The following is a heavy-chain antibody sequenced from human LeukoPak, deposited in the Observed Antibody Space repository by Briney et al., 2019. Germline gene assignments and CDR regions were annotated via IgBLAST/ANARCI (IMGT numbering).Heavy chain of an antibody. CDR1: GFTFSDYY. Sequence: GSLRLSCAASGFTFSDYYMSWIRQAPGKGLEWVSYISSSGSTIYYADSVKGRFTISRDNAKNSLYLQMNSLRAEDTAVYYCARVGSRSAAGMYYFDYWGQGTLVTVSS. CDR2: ISSSGSTI. D-gene: IGHD6-13*01. J-gene: IGHJ4*02. V-gene: IGHV3-11*01. CDR3: ARVGSRSAAGMYYFDY.